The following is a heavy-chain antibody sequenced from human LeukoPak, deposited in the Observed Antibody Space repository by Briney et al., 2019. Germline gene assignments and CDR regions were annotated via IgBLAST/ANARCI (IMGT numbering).Heavy chain of an antibody. D-gene: IGHD1-26*01. V-gene: IGHV3-48*03. CDR1: GFTFSSYE. Sequence: GGSLRLSCAASGFTFSSYEMNWVRQAPGKGLEWVSYISSSGSTIYYADSVKGRFTISRDNAKNSLYLQMNSLRAEDTAVYYCAKTFVGAHFDYWGQGTLVTVSS. CDR3: AKTFVGAHFDY. J-gene: IGHJ4*02. CDR2: ISSSGSTI.